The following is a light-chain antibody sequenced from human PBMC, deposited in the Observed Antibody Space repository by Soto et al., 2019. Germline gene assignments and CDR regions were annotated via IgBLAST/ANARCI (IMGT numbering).Light chain of an antibody. CDR1: SSDVGGYNY. V-gene: IGLV2-8*01. CDR2: EVN. J-gene: IGLJ2*01. CDR3: NSYAGRDNWI. Sequence: QSALTQPPSASGSPGQSVTISCTGTSSDVGGYNYVSWYQQYSGKAPKLILYEVNRRPSGVPDRFSGSKSGHTASLTVSGLQAEDEADYHCNSYAGRDNWIFGGGTQLTVL.